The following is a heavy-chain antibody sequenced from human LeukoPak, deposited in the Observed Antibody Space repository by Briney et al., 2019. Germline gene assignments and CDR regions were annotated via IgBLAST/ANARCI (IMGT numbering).Heavy chain of an antibody. D-gene: IGHD2-15*01. Sequence: TGGSLRLSCAASGFTFSDYYMTWIRQAPGKGLEWVSYITSSGYYTNYGDSVKGRFTMSRDNAKKSLYLQMDSLRAEDTAVYYCARVSKAANPTSDSPWFDPRGQGTLVTVSS. CDR1: GFTFSDYY. V-gene: IGHV3-11*05. CDR3: ARVSKAANPTSDSPWFDP. J-gene: IGHJ5*02. CDR2: ITSSGYYT.